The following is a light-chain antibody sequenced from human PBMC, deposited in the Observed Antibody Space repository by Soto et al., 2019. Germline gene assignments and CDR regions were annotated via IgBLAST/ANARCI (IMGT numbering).Light chain of an antibody. CDR2: GAF. CDR1: QTINSNY. Sequence: EIILTQSPGTLSLSPGERATLSCRASQTINSNYLIWYQQKSGQAPRLVIYGAFSRATGIPDRFRGSGSGTDFTLTINRLEPEDFAVYYCQHYGSPRWTFGQGTKVEIK. J-gene: IGKJ1*01. V-gene: IGKV3-20*01. CDR3: QHYGSPRWT.